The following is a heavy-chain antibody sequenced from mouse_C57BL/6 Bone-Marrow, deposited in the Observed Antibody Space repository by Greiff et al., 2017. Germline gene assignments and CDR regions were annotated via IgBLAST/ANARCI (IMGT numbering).Heavy chain of an antibody. CDR1: GFSLTSYG. CDR2: IWGVGST. Sequence: VKVVESGPGLVAPSQRLSITSTVSGFSLTSYGVDWVRQSPGKGLEWLGVIWGVGSTNYNSALKSRLSISKDNSKSQVFLKMNSLQTDDTAIYDCASEGKGGWFAYWCQGTLVTVSA. CDR3: ASEGKGGWFAY. J-gene: IGHJ3*01. V-gene: IGHV2-6*01.